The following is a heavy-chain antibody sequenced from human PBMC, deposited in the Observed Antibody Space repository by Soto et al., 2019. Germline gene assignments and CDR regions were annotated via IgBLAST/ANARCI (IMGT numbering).Heavy chain of an antibody. CDR3: AREYSNSPEAFDF. Sequence: QVQLQESGPGLVKPSETLSLTCTVSGVSVNSDDYYWSWIRQPPGKGLEWIGYIYYTGSTTYNPSLRSRVTISVDTSRNHFSLSLSSVTAADTAVFYCAREYSNSPEAFDFWGRGTLVTVSS. V-gene: IGHV4-61*03. J-gene: IGHJ4*02. CDR1: GVSVNSDDYY. CDR2: IYYTGST. D-gene: IGHD6-6*01.